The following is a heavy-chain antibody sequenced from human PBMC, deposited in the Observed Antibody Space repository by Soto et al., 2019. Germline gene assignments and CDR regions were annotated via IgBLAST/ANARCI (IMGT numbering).Heavy chain of an antibody. CDR1: GFTFTSSA. CDR3: AALGVNFDH. J-gene: IGHJ4*02. V-gene: IGHV1-58*01. D-gene: IGHD2-8*01. Sequence: RASVKVSCKGSGFTFTSSAVQWVRQARGQRLEWIGWIGVGSGNRHYAQKFQERVTITRDMSTNTAYMELSSPRSEDTAVYYCAALGVNFDHWGQGTLVTVSS. CDR2: IGVGSGNR.